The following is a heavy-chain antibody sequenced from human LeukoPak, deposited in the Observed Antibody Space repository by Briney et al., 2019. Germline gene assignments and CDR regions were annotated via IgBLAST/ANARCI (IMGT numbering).Heavy chain of an antibody. V-gene: IGHV4-59*01. D-gene: IGHD2-8*01. CDR2: IYYSGST. J-gene: IGHJ4*02. Sequence: SETLSLTCTVSGGSISSYYWSWIRQPPGKGLEWIGYIYYSGSTNYNPSLKSRVTISVDTSKNQFSLKLSSVTAADTAVYYCARDLYAGVPNYWGQGTLVTVSS. CDR1: GGSISSYY. CDR3: ARDLYAGVPNY.